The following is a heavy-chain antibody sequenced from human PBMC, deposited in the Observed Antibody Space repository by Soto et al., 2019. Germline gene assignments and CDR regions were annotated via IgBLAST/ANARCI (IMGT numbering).Heavy chain of an antibody. D-gene: IGHD1-20*01. Sequence: GASVKVSCKASGYTFTSYYMHWVRQAPGQGLEWMGIINPSGGSTSYAQKFQGRVTMTRDTSTSTVYTELSSLRSEDTAVYYCARDNDITGTLPEFDYWGQGTLVTVSS. CDR2: INPSGGST. CDR3: ARDNDITGTLPEFDY. V-gene: IGHV1-46*01. CDR1: GYTFTSYY. J-gene: IGHJ4*02.